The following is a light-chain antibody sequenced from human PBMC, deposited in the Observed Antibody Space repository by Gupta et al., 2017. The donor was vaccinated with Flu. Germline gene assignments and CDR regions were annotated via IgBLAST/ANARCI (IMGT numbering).Light chain of an antibody. CDR3: QSYDERLSGWV. CDR1: SYNIGAGYD. CDR2: GNT. J-gene: IGLJ3*02. Sequence: VTTSCTGSSYNIGAGYDVHWYQQLPGKAPKLLIFGNTNRPSGVPARFSGSKSGTSASLAITGLQAEDEADYSCQSYDERLSGWVFGGGTKLTVL. V-gene: IGLV1-40*01.